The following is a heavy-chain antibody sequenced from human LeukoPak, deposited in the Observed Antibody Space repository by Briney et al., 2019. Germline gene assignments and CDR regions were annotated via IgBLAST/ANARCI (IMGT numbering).Heavy chain of an antibody. CDR1: GYTFTSYY. CDR2: ISAYNGNT. V-gene: IGHV1-18*04. D-gene: IGHD2-2*01. Sequence: ASVKVSCKASGYTFTSYYMHWVRQAPGQGLEWMGWISAYNGNTNYAQKLQGRVTMTTDTSTSTAYMELRSLRSDDTAVYYCARGPAATYYYYYYMDVWGKGTTVTVSS. CDR3: ARGPAATYYYYYYMDV. J-gene: IGHJ6*03.